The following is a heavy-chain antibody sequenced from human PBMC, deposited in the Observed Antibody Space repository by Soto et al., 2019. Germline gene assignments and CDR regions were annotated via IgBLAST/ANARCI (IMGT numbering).Heavy chain of an antibody. CDR2: IYHSGST. V-gene: IGHV4-30-2*01. Sequence: SETLSLTCAVSGGSISSGGYSWSWIRQPPGKGLEWIGYIYHSGSTYYNPSLKSRVTISVDRSKNQFSLKLSSVTAADTAVYYCARGLRGAFDYWGRGTLVTVSS. J-gene: IGHJ4*02. D-gene: IGHD3-10*01. CDR1: GGSISSGGYS. CDR3: ARGLRGAFDY.